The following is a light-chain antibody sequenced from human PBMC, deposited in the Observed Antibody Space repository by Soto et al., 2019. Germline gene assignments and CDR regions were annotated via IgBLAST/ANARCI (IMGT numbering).Light chain of an antibody. CDR2: AAS. CDR3: QQSYSTLSTWT. CDR1: QSISSY. Sequence: DIQMTQSPSSLSASVGDRVTITCRASQSISSYLNWYQQKPGKAPKLLIYAASSLQSGVPSRFSGSGSGTDFTLTIISLQPEDFATHYCQQSYSTLSTWTFGQGTKV. V-gene: IGKV1-39*01. J-gene: IGKJ1*01.